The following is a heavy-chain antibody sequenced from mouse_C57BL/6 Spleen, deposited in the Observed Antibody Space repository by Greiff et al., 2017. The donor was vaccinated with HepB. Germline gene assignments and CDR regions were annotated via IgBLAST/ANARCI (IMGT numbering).Heavy chain of an antibody. CDR3: ARRYPYYAMDY. V-gene: IGHV5-17*01. D-gene: IGHD1-1*01. Sequence: EVKLVESGGGLVKPGGSLKLSCAASGFTFSDYGMHWVRQAPEKGLEWVAYISSGSSTIYYADTVKGRFTISRDNAKNTLFLQMTSLRSEDTAMYYCARRYPYYAMDYWGQGTSVTVSS. CDR2: ISSGSSTI. CDR1: GFTFSDYG. J-gene: IGHJ4*01.